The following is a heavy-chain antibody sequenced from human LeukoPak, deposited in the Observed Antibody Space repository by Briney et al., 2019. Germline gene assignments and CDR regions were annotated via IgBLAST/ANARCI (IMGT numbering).Heavy chain of an antibody. V-gene: IGHV1-18*01. CDR3: AAGSSSSSQLSFDY. CDR1: GYTFTSYG. D-gene: IGHD6-13*01. J-gene: IGHJ4*02. Sequence: ASVKVSCKASGYTFTSYGISWVRQAPGQGLEWMGWISAYNGNTNYAQKLQGRVTMTTDTSTSTAYMELRSLRSDDTAVYYCAAGSSSSSQLSFDYWGQGTLVTVFS. CDR2: ISAYNGNT.